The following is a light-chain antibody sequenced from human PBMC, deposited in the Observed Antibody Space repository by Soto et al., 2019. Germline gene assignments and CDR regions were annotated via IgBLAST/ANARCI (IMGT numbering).Light chain of an antibody. CDR2: GAS. Sequence: EIVLTQSPGILSLSPGERATLSCRTSQSVSSSYLAWYQQKPGQAPRLLIYGASTRATGIPDRFSGSGSGTDFTLTISRLEPEDFAVYYCQQYGTSFWTFGQGTKVEIK. V-gene: IGKV3-20*01. CDR3: QQYGTSFWT. CDR1: QSVSSSY. J-gene: IGKJ1*01.